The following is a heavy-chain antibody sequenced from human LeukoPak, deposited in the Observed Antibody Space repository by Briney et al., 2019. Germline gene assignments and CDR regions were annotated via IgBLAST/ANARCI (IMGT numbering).Heavy chain of an antibody. V-gene: IGHV1-8*03. CDR1: GYTFTSYD. CDR3: ARAMSIAARLQTIFDY. Sequence: ASVKVSCKASGYTFTSYDINWVRQATGQGLEWMGWMNPNSGNTDYAQKFQDRVTITRNTSINTAYMELSSLRSEDTAVYYCARAMSIAARLQTIFDYWGQGTLVTVSS. D-gene: IGHD6-6*01. CDR2: MNPNSGNT. J-gene: IGHJ4*02.